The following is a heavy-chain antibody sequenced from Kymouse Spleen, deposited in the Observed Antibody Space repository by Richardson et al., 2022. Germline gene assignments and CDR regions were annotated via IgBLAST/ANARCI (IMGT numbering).Heavy chain of an antibody. CDR1: GFTFSSYG. Sequence: QVQLVESGGGVVQPGRSLRLSCAASGFTFSSYGMHWVRQAPGKGLEWVAVIWYDGSNKYYADSVKGRFTISRDNSKNTLYLQMNSLRAEDTAVYYCARGPNSSSWPYDAFDIWGQGTMVTVSS. D-gene: IGHD6-13*01. V-gene: IGHV3-33*01. J-gene: IGHJ3*02. CDR3: ARGPNSSSWPYDAFDI. CDR2: IWYDGSNK.